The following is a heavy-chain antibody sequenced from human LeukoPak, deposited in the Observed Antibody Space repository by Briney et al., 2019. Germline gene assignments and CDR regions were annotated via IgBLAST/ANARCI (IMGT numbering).Heavy chain of an antibody. J-gene: IGHJ5*02. Sequence: SVKVSCKASGGTFSSYAISWVRQAPGQGLEWTGGIIPIFGTANYAQKFQGRVTITADKSTSTAYMELSSLRSEDTAVYYCARDPGYCSGGSCYPRWFDPWGQGTLVTVSS. CDR2: IIPIFGTA. V-gene: IGHV1-69*06. CDR3: ARDPGYCSGGSCYPRWFDP. CDR1: GGTFSSYA. D-gene: IGHD2-15*01.